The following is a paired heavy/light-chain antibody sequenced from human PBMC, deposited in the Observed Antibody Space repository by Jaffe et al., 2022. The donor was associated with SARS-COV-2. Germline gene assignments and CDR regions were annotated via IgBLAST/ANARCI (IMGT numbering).Heavy chain of an antibody. CDR2: IDPSDSYT. D-gene: IGHD6-13*01. Sequence: EVQLVQSGAEVKKPGESLRISCKGSGYSFTSYWISWVRQMPGKGLEWMGRIDPSDSYTNYSPSFQGHVTISADKSISTAYLQWSSLKASDTAMYYCARQDSSSWRNGLYYYYGMDVWGQGTTVTVSS. J-gene: IGHJ6*02. CDR1: GYSFTSYW. V-gene: IGHV5-10-1*03. CDR3: ARQDSSSWRNGLYYYYGMDV.
Light chain of an antibody. Sequence: DIQLTQSPSFLSASVGDRVTITCRASQGISSYLAWYQQKPGKAPKLLIYAASTLQSGVPSRFSGSGSGTEFTLTISSLQPEDFATYYCQQLNSYNTFGQGTKLEIK. CDR1: QGISSY. V-gene: IGKV1-9*01. CDR3: QQLNSYNT. J-gene: IGKJ2*01. CDR2: AAS.